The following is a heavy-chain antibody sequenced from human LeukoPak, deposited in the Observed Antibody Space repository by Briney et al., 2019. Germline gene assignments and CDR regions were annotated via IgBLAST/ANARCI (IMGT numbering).Heavy chain of an antibody. Sequence: PSETLSLTCAVYGGSFSGYYWSWIRQPPGKGLEWIGEINHSGSTNYNPSPKSRVIISVDTSKNHFSLKLNSVTAADTAVYHCARQQGDYVDYWGQGTLVTVSS. CDR2: INHSGST. V-gene: IGHV4-34*01. J-gene: IGHJ4*02. D-gene: IGHD6-13*01. CDR1: GGSFSGYY. CDR3: ARQQGDYVDY.